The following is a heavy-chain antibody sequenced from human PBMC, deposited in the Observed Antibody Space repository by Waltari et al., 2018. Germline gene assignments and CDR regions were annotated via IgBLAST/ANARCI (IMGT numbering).Heavy chain of an antibody. D-gene: IGHD4-17*01. V-gene: IGHV4-38-2*02. CDR2: IYHSGST. J-gene: IGHJ6*02. CDR1: GYSISSGYY. Sequence: QVQLQESGPGLVKPSETLSLTCTVSGYSISSGYYWGWIRQPPGKGLEWIGSIYHSGSTYYNPSLKSRVTISVDTSKNQFSLKLSSVTAADTAVYYCARGLGLGYGDHDDFYYYGMDVWGQGTTVTVSS. CDR3: ARGLGLGYGDHDDFYYYGMDV.